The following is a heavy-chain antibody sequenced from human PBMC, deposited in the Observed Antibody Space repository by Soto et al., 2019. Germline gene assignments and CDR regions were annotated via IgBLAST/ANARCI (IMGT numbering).Heavy chain of an antibody. Sequence: SETLSLTCTVSGGSISSSSYYWGWIRQPPGKGLEWIGSIYYSGSTYYKPSLKSRVTISVDTSKNQLSLKLSSVTAADTAVYYCASHPSSSWAYHYYMDVRGKGPTVTVSS. V-gene: IGHV4-39*01. J-gene: IGHJ6*03. CDR2: IYYSGST. CDR3: ASHPSSSWAYHYYMDV. CDR1: GGSISSSSYY. D-gene: IGHD6-6*01.